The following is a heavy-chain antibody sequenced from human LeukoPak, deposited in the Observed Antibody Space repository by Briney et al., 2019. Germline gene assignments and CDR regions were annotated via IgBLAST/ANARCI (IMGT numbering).Heavy chain of an antibody. CDR3: ARQAGSFTTFDF. J-gene: IGHJ4*02. D-gene: IGHD1-26*01. Sequence: SETLSLTCTVSSGSIITYCWAWIRQPPGKGLEWIGYISYSGSTKCNPSLTRRVTISLDTSKNQFSLELRSMTAADTAIYYCARQAGSFTTFDFWGQGTLVTVSS. V-gene: IGHV4-59*08. CDR2: ISYSGST. CDR1: SGSIITYC.